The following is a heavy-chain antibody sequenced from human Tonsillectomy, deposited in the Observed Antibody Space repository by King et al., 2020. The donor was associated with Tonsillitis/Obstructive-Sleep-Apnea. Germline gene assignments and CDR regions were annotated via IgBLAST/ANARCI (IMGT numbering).Heavy chain of an antibody. V-gene: IGHV3-74*01. Sequence: VQLVESGGGLVQPGGSLRLSCAASGFTFSSYWMHWVRQAPGKGLVWVSRIDSDGSSTSYADSVKGRFTISRDNAKNTLYLQMNSLRAEDTAVYYCARVGSSKCLWFGELSAGYFDYWGQGTLVTVSS. CDR3: ARVGSSKCLWFGELSAGYFDY. CDR1: GFTFSSYW. J-gene: IGHJ4*02. CDR2: IDSDGSST. D-gene: IGHD3-10*01.